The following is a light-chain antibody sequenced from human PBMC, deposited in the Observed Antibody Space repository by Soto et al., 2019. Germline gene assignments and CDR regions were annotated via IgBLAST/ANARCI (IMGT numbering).Light chain of an antibody. Sequence: AVLLTQSPSSFSASTGDRATITCRASQDIHNYLAWYQQVPSKAPKLLLYAASILQTGVPSRFSGSGSGTDFTLTLDGLQSEDFATYFCQHYYNYPWTFGQGTTVE. CDR2: AAS. CDR1: QDIHNY. V-gene: IGKV1-8*01. J-gene: IGKJ1*01. CDR3: QHYYNYPWT.